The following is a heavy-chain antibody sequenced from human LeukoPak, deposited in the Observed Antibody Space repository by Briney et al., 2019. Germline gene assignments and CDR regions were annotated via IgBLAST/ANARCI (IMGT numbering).Heavy chain of an antibody. J-gene: IGHJ4*02. CDR2: ISGSGGST. CDR3: AKDPSSYGPGPYFDY. D-gene: IGHD5-18*01. V-gene: IGHV3-23*01. CDR1: GFTSSSYA. Sequence: GGSLRLSCAASGFTSSSYAMSWVRQAPGKGLEWGSAISGSGGSTYYADSVKGRFTISRDNSKNTLYLQMNSLRAEDTAVYYCAKDPSSYGPGPYFDYWGQGTLVTVSS.